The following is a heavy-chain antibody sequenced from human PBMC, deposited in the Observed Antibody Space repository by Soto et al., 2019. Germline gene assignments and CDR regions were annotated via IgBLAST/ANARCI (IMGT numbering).Heavy chain of an antibody. V-gene: IGHV3-33*01. Sequence: GGSLRLSCAACGFTFSSYGMHWVRQAPGKGLEWVAVIWYDGSNKYYADSVKGRFTISRDNSKNTLYLQMNSLRAEDTAVYYCARDTALVLGVVVVAATFDAFDIWGQGTMVTVSS. CDR2: IWYDGSNK. D-gene: IGHD2-15*01. CDR3: ARDTALVLGVVVVAATFDAFDI. CDR1: GFTFSSYG. J-gene: IGHJ3*02.